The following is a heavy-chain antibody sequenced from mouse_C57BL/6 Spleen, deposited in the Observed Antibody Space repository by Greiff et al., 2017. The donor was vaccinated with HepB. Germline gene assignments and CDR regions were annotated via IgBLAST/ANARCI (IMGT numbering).Heavy chain of an antibody. Sequence: DVKLVESGGGLVKPGGSLKLSCAASGFTFSDYGMHWVRQAPEKGLEWVAYISSGSSTIYYADTVKGRFTISRDKAKNTLFLQMTSLRSEDTAMYYCARTGIDARGYWGQGTSVTVSS. V-gene: IGHV5-17*01. CDR3: ARTGIDARGY. D-gene: IGHD4-1*01. J-gene: IGHJ4*01. CDR1: GFTFSDYG. CDR2: ISSGSSTI.